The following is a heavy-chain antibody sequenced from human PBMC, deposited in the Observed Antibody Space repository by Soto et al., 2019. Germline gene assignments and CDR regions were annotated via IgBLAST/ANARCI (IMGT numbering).Heavy chain of an antibody. V-gene: IGHV3-7*01. J-gene: IGHJ4*02. CDR2: IRQDGREQ. CDR1: VFTFSAYW. D-gene: IGHD2-21*02. CDR3: ASEFGDHLRFFGY. Sequence: GGSLRLSCAASVFTFSAYWMSWFRQAPGKGLEWVANIRQDGREQNSLDSVKGRFTVSRDNAKNSVYLQLNGVRAEDRAVYYCASEFGDHLRFFGYWGQGTLVTGSS.